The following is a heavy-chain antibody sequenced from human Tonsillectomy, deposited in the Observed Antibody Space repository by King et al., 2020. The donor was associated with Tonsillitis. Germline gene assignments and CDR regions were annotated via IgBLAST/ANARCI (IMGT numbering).Heavy chain of an antibody. CDR2: ISAYNGNT. CDR3: ARIDCSGGSCYSYFDD. CDR1: GYIYTSAG. Sequence: QLVQSGAEVKEPGASVKVSCKASGYIYTSAGIIWVRQAPGQGLEWMGWISAYNGNTNYAQNLQGRVTMTTDTSTSTAYMELWSLTSDDTAVYYCARIDCSGGSCYSYFDDWGQGTPVTVSS. D-gene: IGHD2-15*01. J-gene: IGHJ4*02. V-gene: IGHV1-18*01.